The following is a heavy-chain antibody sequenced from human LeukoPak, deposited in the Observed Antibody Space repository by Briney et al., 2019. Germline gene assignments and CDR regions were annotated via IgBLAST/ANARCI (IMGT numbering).Heavy chain of an antibody. V-gene: IGHV1-2*02. Sequence: ASVKVSCKASGYTFTGYYMHWVLQAPGHGLEWMGWINPNSGGTNYAQKFQGRVTMTRDTSISTAYMELSRLRSDDTAVYYCARAKKITGTTSVLFDYWGQGTLVTVSS. D-gene: IGHD1-7*01. CDR2: INPNSGGT. J-gene: IGHJ4*02. CDR1: GYTFTGYY. CDR3: ARAKKITGTTSVLFDY.